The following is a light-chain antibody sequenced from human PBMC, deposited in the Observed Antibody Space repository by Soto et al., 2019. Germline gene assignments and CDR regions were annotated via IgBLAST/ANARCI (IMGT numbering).Light chain of an antibody. Sequence: EIVLTQSPATLSVSPGERATLSCRASQSVSSNLAWYQQKHGQAPRLLIYGASTRATGTPARFSGSGSGTEFTLTISSLQSEDFAVYYCQQYDNWPPITFGQGTRLEIK. J-gene: IGKJ5*01. V-gene: IGKV3-15*01. CDR2: GAS. CDR3: QQYDNWPPIT. CDR1: QSVSSN.